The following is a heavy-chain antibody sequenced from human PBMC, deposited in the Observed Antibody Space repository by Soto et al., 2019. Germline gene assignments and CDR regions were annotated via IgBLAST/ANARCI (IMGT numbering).Heavy chain of an antibody. CDR3: SRDVDFGEEDV. CDR2: INHSGRT. Sequence: SETLSLTCAVYGGPFSGYYWTWIRQPPGTGLEWIGEINHSGRTNYNPSLKSRVTISVDTSKNQFSLKLTSATAADTAVYYCSRDVDFGEEDVWGQGTTVTVSS. J-gene: IGHJ6*02. D-gene: IGHD4-17*01. V-gene: IGHV4-34*01. CDR1: GGPFSGYY.